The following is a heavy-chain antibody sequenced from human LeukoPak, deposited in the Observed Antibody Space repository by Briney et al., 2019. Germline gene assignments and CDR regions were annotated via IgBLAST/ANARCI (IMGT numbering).Heavy chain of an antibody. J-gene: IGHJ4*02. V-gene: IGHV4-59*01. Sequence: SETLSLTCTVSGGSTSSYYWSWIRQPPGKGLEWIGYIYYSGSTNYNPSLKSRVTISVDTSKNQFSLKLSSVTAADTAVYYCASALGGYSSSFNYWGQGTLVTVSS. CDR1: GGSTSSYY. CDR3: ASALGGYSSSFNY. CDR2: IYYSGST. D-gene: IGHD6-13*01.